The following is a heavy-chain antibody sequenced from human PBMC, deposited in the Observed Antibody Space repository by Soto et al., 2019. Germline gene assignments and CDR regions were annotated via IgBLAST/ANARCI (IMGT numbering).Heavy chain of an antibody. J-gene: IGHJ6*02. D-gene: IGHD6-13*01. V-gene: IGHV1-46*01. CDR3: AREGSGCWYGYYYYGMDV. CDR2: INPSGGST. Sequence: ASVKVPCKASRYTFTSYYMHWVRQAPGQGLEWMGIINPSGGSTSYAQKFQGSVTITRDTSTSTVYMTLSSLGSVDTAVYYCAREGSGCWYGYYYYGMDVWGQGTTVTVSS. CDR1: RYTFTSYY.